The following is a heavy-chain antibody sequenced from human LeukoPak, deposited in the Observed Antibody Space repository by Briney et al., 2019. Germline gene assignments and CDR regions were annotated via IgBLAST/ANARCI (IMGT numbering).Heavy chain of an antibody. D-gene: IGHD5-12*01. CDR2: IYPGDSDT. J-gene: IGHJ6*04. V-gene: IGHV5-51*01. Sequence: GESLKISCKGSGYSFTSYWIGWVRQMPGKGLEWMGIIYPGDSDTRYSPSFQGQVTISADKSISTAYLQWSSLKASDTAMYYCARRSLGYDPEAYGMDVWGKGTTVTVSS. CDR3: ARRSLGYDPEAYGMDV. CDR1: GYSFTSYW.